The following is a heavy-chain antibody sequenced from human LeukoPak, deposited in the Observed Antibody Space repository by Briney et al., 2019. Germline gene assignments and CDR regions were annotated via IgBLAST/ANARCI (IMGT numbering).Heavy chain of an antibody. J-gene: IGHJ4*02. D-gene: IGHD5-18*01. CDR1: GGSFRGYY. CDR3: ARGVFLRGYRPFDY. CDR2: INHSGST. V-gene: IGHV4-34*01. Sequence: SETLSLTCAVYGGSFRGYYWSWIRQPPGKGLEWIGEINHSGSTNYNPSLKSRVTISVDTSKNQFSLKLSPVTAADRAVYYCARGVFLRGYRPFDYWGQGTLVTVSS.